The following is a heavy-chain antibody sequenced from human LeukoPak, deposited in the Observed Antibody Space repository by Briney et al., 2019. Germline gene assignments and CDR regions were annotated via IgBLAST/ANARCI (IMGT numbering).Heavy chain of an antibody. CDR2: INPYSGDT. D-gene: IGHD3-22*01. J-gene: IGHJ5*02. CDR3: TSDTYYYDSTGLGHWFDP. Sequence: GSVKVSCKASGYTFTGYYMHWVRQAPGQGLEWMAWINPYSGDTHYAQTFQGRVTMTWDTSISTAYMELSSLRSDDTAVYYCTSDTYYYDSTGLGHWFDPWGQGTLVTVSS. V-gene: IGHV1-2*02. CDR1: GYTFTGYY.